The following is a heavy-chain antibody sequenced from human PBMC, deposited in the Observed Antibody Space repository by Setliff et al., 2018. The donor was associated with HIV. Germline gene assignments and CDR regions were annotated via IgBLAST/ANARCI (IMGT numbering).Heavy chain of an antibody. CDR2: IYSGGST. D-gene: IGHD3-10*01. CDR3: ARVRGYGSAYDAFDV. V-gene: IGHV4-4*08. J-gene: IGHJ3*01. CDR1: GGSIGGYY. Sequence: KTSETLSLTCTVSGGSIGGYYWSWIRQPPGTGLEWLGCIYSGGSTNYNPSLESRVTISLDTSKNQFSLRLTSVTAADTAVYYCARVRGYGSAYDAFDVWGPGTMVTVSS.